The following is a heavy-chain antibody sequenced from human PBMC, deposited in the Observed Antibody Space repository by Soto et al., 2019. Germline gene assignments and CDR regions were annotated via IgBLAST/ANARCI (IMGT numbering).Heavy chain of an antibody. J-gene: IGHJ4*02. Sequence: EVQLVETGGGLIQPGGSLRLSCTASGFTVSSNYMTWVRQAPGKGLEWVSVIYSGGNTYYADSVKGRFTSSRDKSKNTLHLQMHSLRAEDTTVYYCAGATGRYWGQGTLVTVSS. CDR3: AGATGRY. CDR1: GFTVSSNY. CDR2: IYSGGNT. V-gene: IGHV3-53*02. D-gene: IGHD1-1*01.